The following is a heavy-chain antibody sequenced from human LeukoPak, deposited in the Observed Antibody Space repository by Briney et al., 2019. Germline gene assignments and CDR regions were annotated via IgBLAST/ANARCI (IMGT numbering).Heavy chain of an antibody. V-gene: IGHV4-61*01. CDR3: ARFQTLYGALDY. CDR2: VYYSGST. Sequence: SETLSLTCTVSGDPISSYSDYTNYKWTWIRQPPGKGLEWIGYVYYSGSTNYNPSLKSRVTISVDTSKNQFSLQLTSVTAADTAVYYCARFQTLYGALDYWGQGTLVTVSS. D-gene: IGHD4-17*01. CDR1: GDPISSYSDY. J-gene: IGHJ4*02.